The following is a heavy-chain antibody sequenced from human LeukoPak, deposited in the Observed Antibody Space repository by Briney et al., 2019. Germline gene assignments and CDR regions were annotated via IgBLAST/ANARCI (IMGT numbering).Heavy chain of an antibody. CDR3: AKEVEWLVFDY. J-gene: IGHJ4*02. D-gene: IGHD6-19*01. CDR2: ISGGGGST. V-gene: IGHV3-23*01. Sequence: GGSLRLSCAASGFTFSSNGMSWVRPGPGKGLEWVSAISGGGGSTYYADSVKGRFTISRDNSKNTLYLQMNSLRAEDTAVYYCAKEVEWLVFDYWGQGTLVTVSS. CDR1: GFTFSSNG.